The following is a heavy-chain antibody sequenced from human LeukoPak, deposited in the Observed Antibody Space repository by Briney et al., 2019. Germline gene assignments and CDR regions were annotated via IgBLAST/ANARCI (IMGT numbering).Heavy chain of an antibody. CDR1: GGSFSNFG. CDR2: ILPVSNTA. D-gene: IGHD3-10*01. CDR3: ARRRVYYYGSGSFQGFDP. V-gene: IGHV1-69*06. Sequence: ASVKVSCKASGGSFSNFGISWVRQAPGQGLEWMGGILPVSNTANNAQNFQGRVTFTADTSTGTAYMELSSLRSEDTAVYYCARRRVYYYGSGSFQGFDPWGQGTLVTVSS. J-gene: IGHJ5*02.